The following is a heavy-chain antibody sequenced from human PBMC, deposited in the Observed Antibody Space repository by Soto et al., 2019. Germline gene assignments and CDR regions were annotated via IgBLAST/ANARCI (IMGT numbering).Heavy chain of an antibody. CDR2: ISGSGGST. D-gene: IGHD5-12*01. J-gene: IGHJ4*02. V-gene: IGHV3-23*01. CDR1: GFTFSSYA. Sequence: EVQLLESGGGLVQPGGSLRLSCAASGFTFSSYAMSWVRQAPGKGLEWVSAISGSGGSTFYADSVKGRFTISRDNSKNTLYPQMNSLRAEDTAVYYCAKDSQRWLQEFDYWGQGTLVTVSS. CDR3: AKDSQRWLQEFDY.